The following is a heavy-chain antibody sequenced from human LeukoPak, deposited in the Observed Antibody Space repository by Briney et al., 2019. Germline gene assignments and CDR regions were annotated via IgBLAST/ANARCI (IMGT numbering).Heavy chain of an antibody. Sequence: GGSLRLSCAASGFTFSSYGMHWVRQAPGKGLEWVAFIRYDGSNKYYADSVKGRFTISRDNSKNTLYLQMNSLRAEDTAVYYCAREGYSSSWPYYFDYWGQGTLVTVSS. D-gene: IGHD6-13*01. CDR2: IRYDGSNK. CDR3: AREGYSSSWPYYFDY. V-gene: IGHV3-30*02. CDR1: GFTFSSYG. J-gene: IGHJ4*02.